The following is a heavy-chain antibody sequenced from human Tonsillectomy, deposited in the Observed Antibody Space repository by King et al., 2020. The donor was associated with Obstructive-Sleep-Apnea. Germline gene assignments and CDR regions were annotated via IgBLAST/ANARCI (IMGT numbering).Heavy chain of an antibody. Sequence: QEQLVQSGAEVKKPGASVKVSCKASRHIFNDYYIHWARQAPGQGLEWLGWINPNSGGTIYAQKFQGRVSMTSDTSISTAYMGLSSLRSDDTAVYYCACARGSNGWYVERGFDPWGQGTLVTVPS. CDR1: RHIFNDYY. CDR3: ACARGSNGWYVERGFDP. J-gene: IGHJ5*02. V-gene: IGHV1-2*02. D-gene: IGHD6-19*01. CDR2: INPNSGGT.